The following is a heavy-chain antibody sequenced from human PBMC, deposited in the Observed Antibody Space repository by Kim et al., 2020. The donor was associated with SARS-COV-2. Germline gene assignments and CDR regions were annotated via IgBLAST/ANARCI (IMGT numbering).Heavy chain of an antibody. CDR3: AKGAAYSGAQDPYGMDV. V-gene: IGHV3-23*01. CDR2: TSGSGDKT. D-gene: IGHD2-15*01. Sequence: GGSLRLSCAASGFTFSSYGMSWVRQAPGKGLEWVSGTSGSGDKTYYADSVTGRFTISRDNSKNTLYLQLNSLRAEDTAIYYCAKGAAYSGAQDPYGMDVWGQGTTVTVSS. CDR1: GFTFSSYG. J-gene: IGHJ6*02.